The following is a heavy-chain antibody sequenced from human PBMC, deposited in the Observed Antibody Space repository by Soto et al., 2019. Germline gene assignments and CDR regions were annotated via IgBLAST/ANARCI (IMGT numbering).Heavy chain of an antibody. J-gene: IGHJ5*02. V-gene: IGHV3-30*18. CDR1: GFTFSSYG. D-gene: IGHD7-27*01. Sequence: GGSLRLSCAASGFTFSSYGMHWVRQAPGKGLEWVAVISYDGSNKYYADSVKGRFTISRDNSKNTLYLQMNSLRAEDTAVYYCAKSLTGDSGWFDPWGQGTLVTVSS. CDR2: ISYDGSNK. CDR3: AKSLTGDSGWFDP.